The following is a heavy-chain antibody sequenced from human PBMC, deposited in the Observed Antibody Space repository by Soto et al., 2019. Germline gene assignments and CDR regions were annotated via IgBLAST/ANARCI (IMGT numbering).Heavy chain of an antibody. J-gene: IGHJ6*02. CDR1: GFTFSSYS. D-gene: IGHD2-15*01. V-gene: IGHV3-21*01. Sequence: GGSLRLSCAASGFTFSSYSMNWVRQAPGKGLEWVSSISSSSSYIYYADSVKGRFTISRDNAKNSLYLQMNSLRAEDTAVYYCARDFSYCSGGSCPPHYYYGMDVWGQGTTVTVSS. CDR2: ISSSSSYI. CDR3: ARDFSYCSGGSCPPHYYYGMDV.